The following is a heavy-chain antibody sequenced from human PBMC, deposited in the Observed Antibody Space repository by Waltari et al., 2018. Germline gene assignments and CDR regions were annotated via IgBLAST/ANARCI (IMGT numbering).Heavy chain of an antibody. J-gene: IGHJ6*03. Sequence: QAQLVQSGSEVKKPGSSVKVSCKVSGGTFSSYAIHWLRQAPGERLEWMGESIHICGTTNYAQKFQGRVTMTADASTNTANMELSSLRSEDTAVYFCASILVRTTYYTGYYYYYMDVWGEGTTVSVS. D-gene: IGHD3-3*01. V-gene: IGHV1-69*01. CDR1: GGTFSSYA. CDR3: ASILVRTTYYTGYYYYYMDV. CDR2: SIHICGTT.